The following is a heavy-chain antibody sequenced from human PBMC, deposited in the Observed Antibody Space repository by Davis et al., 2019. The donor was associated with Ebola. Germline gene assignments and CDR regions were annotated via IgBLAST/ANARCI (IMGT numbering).Heavy chain of an antibody. V-gene: IGHV3-53*01. CDR1: GFTVSSNY. J-gene: IGHJ4*02. D-gene: IGHD3-9*01. CDR3: ARTIYDILTGYSTYYFDY. Sequence: GESLKISCAASGFTVSSNYMSWVRQAPGKGLEWVSVIYSGGSTYYADSVKGRFTISRDNSKNTLYLQMNSLRAEDTAVYYCARTIYDILTGYSTYYFDYWGQGTLVTVSS. CDR2: IYSGGST.